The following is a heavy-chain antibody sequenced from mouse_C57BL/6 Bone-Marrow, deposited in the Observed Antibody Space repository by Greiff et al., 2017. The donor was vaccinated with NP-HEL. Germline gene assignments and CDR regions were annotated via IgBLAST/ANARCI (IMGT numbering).Heavy chain of an antibody. V-gene: IGHV1-5*01. CDR3: TREVSMDY. J-gene: IGHJ4*01. Sequence: VQLQQSGTVLARPGASVKMSCKTYGYTFTSYWMHWVKQRPGQGLEWIGAIYPGNSDTSYNQKFKGKAKLTAATSASTAYMELSSLTNEDSAVYYCTREVSMDYWGQGTSVTVSS. CDR2: IYPGNSDT. CDR1: GYTFTSYW.